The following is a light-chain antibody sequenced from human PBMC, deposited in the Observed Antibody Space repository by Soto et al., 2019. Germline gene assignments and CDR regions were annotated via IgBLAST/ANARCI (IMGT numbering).Light chain of an antibody. CDR1: QSVLYSSNNKNY. Sequence: DIVMTQSPDSLAVSLGERATINCKSSQSVLYSSNNKNYLAWYQQKPGQSPKLLIYWASTRESGVPDRFSGSGSGTDFILTISSLQAEDVAVYYCQQYYSTPITFGQGTRWRL. V-gene: IGKV4-1*01. J-gene: IGKJ5*01. CDR2: WAS. CDR3: QQYYSTPIT.